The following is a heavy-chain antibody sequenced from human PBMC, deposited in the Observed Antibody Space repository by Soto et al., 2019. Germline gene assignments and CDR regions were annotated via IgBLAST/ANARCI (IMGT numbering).Heavy chain of an antibody. CDR3: ARANYYDSSGYYYPGLGY. CDR2: ISAYNGNT. D-gene: IGHD3-22*01. CDR1: GYTFTSYG. V-gene: IGHV1-18*01. J-gene: IGHJ4*02. Sequence: QVQLVQSGAEVKKPGASVKVSCKASGYTFTSYGISWVRQAPGQGLEWMGWISAYNGNTNYAQKLQGRVTMSTDTSTSTAYMELRSLRSDDTAVYYCARANYYDSSGYYYPGLGYWGQGTLVTVSS.